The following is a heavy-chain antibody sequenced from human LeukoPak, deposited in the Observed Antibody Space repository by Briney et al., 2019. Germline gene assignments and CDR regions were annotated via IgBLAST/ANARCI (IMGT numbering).Heavy chain of an antibody. CDR1: GFPFSNNV. CDR2: IRGSGDT. Sequence: GGSLRLSCAASGFPFSNNVMSWVRQAPGRGLDWLSAIRGSGDTYYADSVKGRFTISRYNSKNMLYLQMNSLRAEDTAVYYCAKTFPYGTTWYGFCDYWGQGALVTVSS. D-gene: IGHD3-3*01. V-gene: IGHV3-23*01. J-gene: IGHJ4*02. CDR3: AKTFPYGTTWYGFCDY.